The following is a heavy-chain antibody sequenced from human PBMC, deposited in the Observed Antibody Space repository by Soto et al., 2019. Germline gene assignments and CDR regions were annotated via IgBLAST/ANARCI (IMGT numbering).Heavy chain of an antibody. Sequence: GGSLRLSCAASGFTFSSYAMSWVRQAPGEGLEWVSAISGSGGSTYYADSVKGRFTISRDNSKNTLYLQMNSLRAEDTAVYYCAKDHQWETSLPDYWGQGTLVTVSS. CDR1: GFTFSSYA. J-gene: IGHJ4*02. CDR3: AKDHQWETSLPDY. CDR2: ISGSGGST. V-gene: IGHV3-23*01. D-gene: IGHD1-26*01.